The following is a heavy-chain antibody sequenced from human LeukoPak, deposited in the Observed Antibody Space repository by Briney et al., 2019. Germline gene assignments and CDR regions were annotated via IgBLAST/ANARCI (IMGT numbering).Heavy chain of an antibody. CDR3: ARGKPAAFFDY. V-gene: IGHV3-9*01. J-gene: IGHJ4*02. CDR1: GFNFDDYA. CDR2: ITWNSGSI. D-gene: IGHD2-2*01. Sequence: GGSLRLSCAASGFNFDDYAMHWVQQAPGKGLEWVSVITWNSGSIGYADSVQGRFTISRDNAKNSLYLQMNSLRAEDTAVYYCARGKPAAFFDYWGQGTLVTVSS.